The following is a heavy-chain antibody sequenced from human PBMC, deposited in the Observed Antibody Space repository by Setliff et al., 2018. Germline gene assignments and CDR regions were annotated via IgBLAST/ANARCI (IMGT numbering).Heavy chain of an antibody. CDR2: IYTDVST. CDR1: GDSISRLMYY. V-gene: IGHV4-61*02. J-gene: IGHJ4*02. CDR3: ARGGTYRYVDY. Sequence: SETLSLTCTVSGDSISRLMYYWSWLRQSAGKGLECIGRIYTDVSTKYNPSLNSRGTMSVDTSKNQFSLKLRSVTAAETAMYYWARGGTYRYVDYWGQGTLVTVAS.